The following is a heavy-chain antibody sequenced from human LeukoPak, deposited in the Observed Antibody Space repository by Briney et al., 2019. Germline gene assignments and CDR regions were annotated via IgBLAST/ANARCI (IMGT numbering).Heavy chain of an antibody. CDR1: GFTFSGYW. CDR3: ARDINYYDNSGYLAY. J-gene: IGHJ4*02. D-gene: IGHD3-22*01. V-gene: IGHV3-74*01. CDR2: INSDGSRT. Sequence: GGSLRLSCAASGFTFSGYWMNWVRQGPGKGLVWVSRINSDGSRTSYADSAKGRFTISRDNAKNTLYLQMNSLRAEDTAVYYCARDINYYDNSGYLAYWGQGTLVTVSS.